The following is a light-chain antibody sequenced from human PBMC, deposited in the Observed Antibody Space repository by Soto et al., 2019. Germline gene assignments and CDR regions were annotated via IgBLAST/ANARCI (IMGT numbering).Light chain of an antibody. CDR2: GAS. V-gene: IGKV3-20*01. CDR1: QSVNSNY. Sequence: EIVLTQSPGTLSLSPGDRATLSCRASQSVNSNYLAWYQRKPGQAPRRLIYGASNRATDIPYRFSASGSGTDFTLTITRLEAEDFAVYYCQQYDSTPPTFGHGTKVEVK. CDR3: QQYDSTPPT. J-gene: IGKJ1*01.